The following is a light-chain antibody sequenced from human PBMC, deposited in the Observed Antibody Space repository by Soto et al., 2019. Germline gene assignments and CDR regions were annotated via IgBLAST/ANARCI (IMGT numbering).Light chain of an antibody. J-gene: IGKJ1*01. Sequence: DIQMTQSPSTLSASVGDRVTITCRASQSISNWLAWYQQKPGKAPKLLIYDASSLESGVPSRFSGSGSGTEFTLTISSLRPDDFATYYCQQYNSYSWTFGQGTKVDI. CDR3: QQYNSYSWT. CDR2: DAS. CDR1: QSISNW. V-gene: IGKV1-5*01.